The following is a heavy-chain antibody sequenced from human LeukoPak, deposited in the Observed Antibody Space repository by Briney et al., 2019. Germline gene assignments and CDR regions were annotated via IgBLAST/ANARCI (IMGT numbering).Heavy chain of an antibody. V-gene: IGHV4-39*01. CDR3: ARLSTLMVYAPQYYFDY. J-gene: IGHJ4*02. D-gene: IGHD2-8*01. Sequence: SETLSLTCAVSGGSFRRGSYYWGWIRQPPGKGLEWIGSIYYSGSTYYNPSLKSRVTISVDTSKNQFSLKLSSVTAADTAVYYCARLSTLMVYAPQYYFDYWGQGTLVTVSS. CDR1: GGSFRRGSYY. CDR2: IYYSGST.